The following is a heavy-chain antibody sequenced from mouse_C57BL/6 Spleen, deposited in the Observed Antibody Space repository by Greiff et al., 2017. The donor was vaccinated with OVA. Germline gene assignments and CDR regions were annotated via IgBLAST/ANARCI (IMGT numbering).Heavy chain of an antibody. CDR2: IDPSDSET. CDR3: ARCSSYLDYYAMDY. J-gene: IGHJ4*01. Sequence: QVQLQQPGAELVRPGSSVKLSCKASGYTFTSYWMHWVKQRPIQGLEWIGNIDPSDSETHYNQKFKDKATLTVDKSSSTAYMQLSSLTSEDSAVYYCARCSSYLDYYAMDYWGQGTSVTVSS. V-gene: IGHV1-52*01. D-gene: IGHD1-1*01. CDR1: GYTFTSYW.